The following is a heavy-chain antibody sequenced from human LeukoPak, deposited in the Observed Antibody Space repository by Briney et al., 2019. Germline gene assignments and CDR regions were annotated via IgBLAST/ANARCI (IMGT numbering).Heavy chain of an antibody. CDR2: VSGSGDRT. CDR3: ANSRGYGSGNL. J-gene: IGHJ4*02. Sequence: GGSLRLSCAAFGFTFSNYAMSWVRQAPGKGLEWISAVSGSGDRTYYAGSVKGRFTISRDNSKNIVYLRMNSLRAEDTAVYFCANSRGYGSGNLWGQGTLVTVSS. CDR1: GFTFSNYA. V-gene: IGHV3-23*01. D-gene: IGHD3-10*01.